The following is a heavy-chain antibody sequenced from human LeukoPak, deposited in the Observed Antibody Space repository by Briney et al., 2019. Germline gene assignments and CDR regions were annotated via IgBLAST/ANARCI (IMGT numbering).Heavy chain of an antibody. Sequence: GSPSLTPTLSGGSLTSAIWSGVSATPQETRSSGGYIHYSRSTDYHPCLNSRVTKSVHTSKEQFSLKLSSVTAADTAMYYCARATMTNKLEAFDIWGQGTMVTVSS. D-gene: IGHD4-17*01. J-gene: IGHJ3*02. CDR1: GGSLTSAI. V-gene: IGHV4-59*01. CDR3: ARATMTNKLEAFDI. CDR2: IHYSRST.